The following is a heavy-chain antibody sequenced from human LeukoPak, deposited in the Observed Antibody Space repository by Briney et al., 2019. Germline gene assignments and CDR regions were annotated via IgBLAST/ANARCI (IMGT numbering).Heavy chain of an antibody. CDR2: ISSSGGNT. J-gene: IGHJ4*02. CDR3: ARGPGYFDY. D-gene: IGHD3-10*01. Sequence: GGSLRLSCAASGFTFTTYAMSWVRQAPGKGLEWVSTISSSGGNTYYADSVKGRFTISRDNSKNTLYLQMNSLRAEDTAIYYCARGPGYFDYWGQGTLVTVSS. V-gene: IGHV3-23*01. CDR1: GFTFTTYA.